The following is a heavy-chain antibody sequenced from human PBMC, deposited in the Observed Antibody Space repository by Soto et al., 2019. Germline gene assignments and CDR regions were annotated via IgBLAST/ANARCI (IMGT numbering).Heavy chain of an antibody. J-gene: IGHJ4*02. V-gene: IGHV4-61*01. CDR3: ATESGSTYGYFDH. Sequence: SETLSLTCAVYGGSISSGYYYWSWLRQPPGKGLEWIGYLYYSGTTNYNPSLKSRAAISIDTSKNQFSLKLNSVTAADTAVYFCATESGSTYGYFDHWGQGTQVTVSS. CDR2: LYYSGTT. D-gene: IGHD5-18*01. CDR1: GGSISSGYYY.